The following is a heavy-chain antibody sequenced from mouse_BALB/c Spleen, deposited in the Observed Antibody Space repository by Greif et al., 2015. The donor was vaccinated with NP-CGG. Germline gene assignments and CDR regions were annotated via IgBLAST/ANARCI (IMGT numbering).Heavy chain of an antibody. CDR2: ISSGGST. J-gene: IGHJ2*01. V-gene: IGHV5-6-5*01. Sequence: EVKLVESGGGLVKPGGSLKLSCAASGFTFSSYAMSWVRQTPEKRLEWVASISSGGSTYYPDSVKGRFTISRDNARNILYLQMSSLRSEDTAMYYCARGHGWDYWGQGTTLTVSS. D-gene: IGHD1-2*01. CDR3: ARGHGWDY. CDR1: GFTFSSYA.